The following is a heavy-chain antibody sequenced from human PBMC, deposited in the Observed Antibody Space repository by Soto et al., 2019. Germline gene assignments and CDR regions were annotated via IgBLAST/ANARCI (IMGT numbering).Heavy chain of an antibody. CDR1: GYTFTGYY. Sequence: ASVKVSCKASGYTFTGYYMHWVRQAPGQGLEWMGWINPNSGGTNYAQKFQGWVTMTRDTSISTAYMELSRLRSDDTAVYYCARVKYSGYAVNWFDPWGQGTLVTVSS. CDR3: ARVKYSGYAVNWFDP. CDR2: INPNSGGT. J-gene: IGHJ5*02. D-gene: IGHD5-12*01. V-gene: IGHV1-2*04.